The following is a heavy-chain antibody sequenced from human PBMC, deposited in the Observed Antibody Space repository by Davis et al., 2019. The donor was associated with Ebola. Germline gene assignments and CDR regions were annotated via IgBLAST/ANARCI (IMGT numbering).Heavy chain of an antibody. CDR3: ARDLRLRVVVIAPLDY. D-gene: IGHD2-21*01. CDR2: ISSSSSYI. CDR1: GFTFSSYS. J-gene: IGHJ4*02. Sequence: PGGSLRLSCAASGFTFSSYSMNWVRQAPGKGLEWVSSISSSSSYIYYADSVKGRFTISRDNAKNSLYLQMNSLRAEDTAVYYCARDLRLRVVVIAPLDYWGQGTLVTVSS. V-gene: IGHV3-21*01.